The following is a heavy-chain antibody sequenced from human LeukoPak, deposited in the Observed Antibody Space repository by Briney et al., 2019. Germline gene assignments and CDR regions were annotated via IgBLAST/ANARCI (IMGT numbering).Heavy chain of an antibody. CDR1: GGSISSYY. CDR3: ASRPNWFDP. Sequence: PSETLSLTCTVSGGSISSYYWSWIRQPPGKGLEWIGRIYMSGSTNYNPSLKSRVTISVDKSKNQFSLKLSSVTAADTAVYYCASRPNWFDPWGQGTLVTVSS. CDR2: IYMSGST. V-gene: IGHV4-4*07. J-gene: IGHJ5*02.